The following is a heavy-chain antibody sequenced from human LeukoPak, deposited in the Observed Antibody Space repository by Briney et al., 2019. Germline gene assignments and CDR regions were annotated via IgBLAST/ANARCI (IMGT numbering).Heavy chain of an antibody. CDR3: ARGNIVVVPAAIRGSYYFDY. V-gene: IGHV4-34*01. CDR2: INHSGST. Sequence: SETLSLTCAVYGGSFSGYYWSWIRQPPGKGLEWIGEINHSGSTNYNPSLKSRVTISVDTSKNQSSLKLSSVTAADTAVYYCARGNIVVVPAAIRGSYYFDYWGQGTLVTVSS. D-gene: IGHD2-2*01. J-gene: IGHJ4*02. CDR1: GGSFSGYY.